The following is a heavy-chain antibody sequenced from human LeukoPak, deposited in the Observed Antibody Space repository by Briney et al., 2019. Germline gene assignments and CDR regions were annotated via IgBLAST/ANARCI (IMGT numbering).Heavy chain of an antibody. CDR3: ARGPYSRALDP. D-gene: IGHD6-13*01. V-gene: IGHV1-2*02. Sequence: ASVKVSCKASGYTFTSYAMNWVRQAPGQGLEWMGWINPNSGGTNYAQKFQGRVTMTRDTSISTAYMELSRLRSDDTAVYYCARGPYSRALDPWGQGTLVTVSS. CDR2: INPNSGGT. CDR1: GYTFTSYA. J-gene: IGHJ5*02.